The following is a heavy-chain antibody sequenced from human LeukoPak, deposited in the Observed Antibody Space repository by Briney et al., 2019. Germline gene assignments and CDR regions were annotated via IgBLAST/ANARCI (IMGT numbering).Heavy chain of an antibody. CDR2: ISSSSRYI. Sequence: GGSLRLSCAASGFTFSSYSMNWVRQAPGKGLEWVSSISSSSRYIYYADSVKGRFTISRDNAKNSLYLQMNSLRAEDTAVYSCARERLGSSSPLDYWGQGTLVTVSS. J-gene: IGHJ4*02. D-gene: IGHD6-13*01. CDR3: ARERLGSSSPLDY. V-gene: IGHV3-21*01. CDR1: GFTFSSYS.